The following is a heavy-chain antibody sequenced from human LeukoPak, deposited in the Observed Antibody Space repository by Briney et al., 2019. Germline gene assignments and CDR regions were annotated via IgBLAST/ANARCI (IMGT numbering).Heavy chain of an antibody. CDR1: GGSISSYY. D-gene: IGHD2-2*01. Sequence: PSETLSLTCTVSGGSISSYYWSWIRQPAGKGLEWIGRIYTSGSTTYNPSLKSRVTMSVDTSKNHFSLKLNSVTAADTAVYYCAIQRGLTDQLRHRGGFDPWGQGTLVTVSS. CDR3: AIQRGLTDQLRHRGGFDP. CDR2: IYTSGST. J-gene: IGHJ5*02. V-gene: IGHV4-4*07.